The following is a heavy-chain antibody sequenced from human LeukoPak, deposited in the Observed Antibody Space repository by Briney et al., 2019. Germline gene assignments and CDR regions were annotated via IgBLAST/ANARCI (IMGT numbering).Heavy chain of an antibody. CDR1: GFDVGRNY. Sequence: GGSLRLSCAASGFDVGRNYMTWVRQAPGKGLEWVGRIKSKTDGGTTDYAAPVKGRFTISRDDSKNTLYLQMNSLKTEDTAVYYCSTTYYYDSSEGYWGQGTLVTVSS. J-gene: IGHJ4*02. CDR3: STTYYYDSSEGY. CDR2: IKSKTDGGTT. V-gene: IGHV3-15*07. D-gene: IGHD3-22*01.